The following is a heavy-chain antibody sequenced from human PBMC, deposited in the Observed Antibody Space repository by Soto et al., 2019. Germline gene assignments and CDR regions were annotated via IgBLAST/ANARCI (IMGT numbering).Heavy chain of an antibody. CDR2: ITNKADNYAT. CDR1: GFTFNGSA. CDR3: TTNHVTGHKPH. D-gene: IGHD3-9*01. Sequence: EVQLVESGGGLVQPGGSLKLSCAASGFTFNGSAMHWVRQAPGKGLEWVGRITNKADNYATVYAASVKGRFTISRDDSKNAAYLQMNRLKTEDTAVYYCTTNHVTGHKPHWGQGTLVTVSS. J-gene: IGHJ4*02. V-gene: IGHV3-73*02.